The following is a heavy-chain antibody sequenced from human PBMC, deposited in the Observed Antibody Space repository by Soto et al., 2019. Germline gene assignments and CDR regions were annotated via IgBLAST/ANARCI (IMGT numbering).Heavy chain of an antibody. CDR1: GFSFSTYG. Sequence: QPGGSLRLSCAASGFSFSTYGMHWVRQAPGKGLEWMAVISNDGSNKYYADSVKGRFTISRDNSKDTLFLQMNSLRGEDTAIYYCAKVIRADSTSSNFYYYFGMDVWGQGTTVTVSS. J-gene: IGHJ6*02. D-gene: IGHD6-6*01. CDR2: ISNDGSNK. V-gene: IGHV3-30*18. CDR3: AKVIRADSTSSNFYYYFGMDV.